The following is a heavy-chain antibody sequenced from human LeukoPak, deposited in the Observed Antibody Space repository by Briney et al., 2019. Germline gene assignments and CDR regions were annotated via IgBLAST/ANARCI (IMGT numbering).Heavy chain of an antibody. J-gene: IGHJ4*02. D-gene: IGHD6-13*01. CDR1: GFTFDDYA. V-gene: IGHV3-9*01. CDR3: AKSGSSWADEGSFDF. Sequence: GGSLRLSCAASGFTFDDYAMHWVRQAPGKGPEWVSGISWNSGDIGYADSVKGRFTISRDSAKNSLSLQMNSLRPEDAALYYCAKSGSSWADEGSFDFWGQGTLVTVSS. CDR2: ISWNSGDI.